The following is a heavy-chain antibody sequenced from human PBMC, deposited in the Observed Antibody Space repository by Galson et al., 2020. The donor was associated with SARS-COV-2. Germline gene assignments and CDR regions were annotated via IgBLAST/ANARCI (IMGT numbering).Heavy chain of an antibody. V-gene: IGHV3-30*04. CDR2: KSYDGSNK. J-gene: IGHJ3*02. CDR3: AREGLLWFGELVMSDAFDI. D-gene: IGHD3-10*01. Sequence: GESPKISREASGFTFRSYAMHWVRPAPSKGLEWVAVKSYDGSNKYYADSVKGRFTISRDNSKNTLYLQMNSLRAEDTAVYYCAREGLLWFGELVMSDAFDIWGQGTMVTVSS. CDR1: GFTFRSYA.